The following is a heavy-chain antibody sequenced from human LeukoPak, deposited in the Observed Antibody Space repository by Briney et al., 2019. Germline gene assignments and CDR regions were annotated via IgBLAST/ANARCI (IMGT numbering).Heavy chain of an antibody. CDR2: MYNRGST. V-gene: IGHV4-59*01. CDR1: GDPISNYY. D-gene: IGHD6-19*01. J-gene: IGHJ4*02. Sequence: SETLSLTCTVSGDPISNYYWSWIRQSPGKELEWIGYMYNRGSTIYNPSLKSRVTISTDTSKNQFSLRLTSVTAADTAVYCARAEKAVTGTLDSWGQGTLITVSS. CDR3: ARAEKAVTGTLDS.